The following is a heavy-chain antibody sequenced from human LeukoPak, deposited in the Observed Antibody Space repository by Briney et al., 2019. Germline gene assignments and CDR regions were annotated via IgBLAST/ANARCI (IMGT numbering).Heavy chain of an antibody. V-gene: IGHV3-23*01. CDR2: ISGSGGST. CDR1: GFTFSSYA. Sequence: AGGSLRLSCAASGFTFSSYAMSWVRQAPGKGLEWVSAISGSGGSTYYADSVKGRFTISRDNSKNTLYLQMNSLRAEDTAVYYCAKDLFGGKGYSFRVDSERWLDYWGQGTLVTVSS. J-gene: IGHJ4*02. CDR3: AKDLFGGKGYSFRVDSERWLDY. D-gene: IGHD5-18*01.